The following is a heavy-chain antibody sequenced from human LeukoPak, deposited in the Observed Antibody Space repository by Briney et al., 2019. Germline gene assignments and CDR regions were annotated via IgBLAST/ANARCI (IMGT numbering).Heavy chain of an antibody. D-gene: IGHD5-18*01. V-gene: IGHV3-53*01. Sequence: GGSLRLSCAASGFTVRNIYMTWVRQAPGKGLEGVSSFYSGGGSYYADSVKGRFIISRDSSTDTLYLQMNSLRVEDTAVYFCARDRGYGYGFFDYWGQGTLVTVSS. J-gene: IGHJ4*02. CDR1: GFTVRNIY. CDR2: FYSGGGS. CDR3: ARDRGYGYGFFDY.